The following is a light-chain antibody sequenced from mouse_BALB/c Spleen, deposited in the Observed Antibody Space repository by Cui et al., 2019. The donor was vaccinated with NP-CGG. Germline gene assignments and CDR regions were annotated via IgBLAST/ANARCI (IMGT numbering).Light chain of an antibody. CDR2: GTN. J-gene: IGLJ1*01. V-gene: IGLV1*01. CDR1: TGAVTTSNY. Sequence: QAVVTQESALTTSPGETVTLTCRSSTGAVTTSNYANWVQEKPEHLFTCLIGGTNNRPPGVPARFSGSLIGDKAALTITGAQTEDEAIYFCALWYSNHWVFGGGTKLTVL. CDR3: ALWYSNHWV.